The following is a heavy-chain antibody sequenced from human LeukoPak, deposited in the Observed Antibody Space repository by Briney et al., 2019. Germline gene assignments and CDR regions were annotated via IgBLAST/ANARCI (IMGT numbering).Heavy chain of an antibody. D-gene: IGHD1-26*01. Sequence: GGSPRLSCAASGFTFINAWMAWVRQAPGKGLEWVGRIKAKAHGGTIEYAAPVKGRFTISRDDSKNTLYLQMNSLKTEDTAVYYCTTDGVGVEGATYDNWGQGTLVSVSS. J-gene: IGHJ4*02. CDR3: TTDGVGVEGATYDN. V-gene: IGHV3-15*01. CDR1: GFTFINAW. CDR2: IKAKAHGGTI.